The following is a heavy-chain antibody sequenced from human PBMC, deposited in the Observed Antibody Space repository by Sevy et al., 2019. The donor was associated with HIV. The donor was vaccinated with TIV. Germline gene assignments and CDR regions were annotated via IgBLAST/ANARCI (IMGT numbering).Heavy chain of an antibody. CDR1: GYTFTSYG. J-gene: IGHJ4*02. CDR3: ARETPCSSTVYYGTPEDDY. CDR2: ISAYNGNT. D-gene: IGHD2-2*01. Sequence: ASVKVSCKASGYTFTSYGISWVRQAPGQGLEWMGWISAYNGNTNYGQKLQGRVTMTTDTSTSTADMELRSLRSDDTAMYYCARETPCSSTVYYGTPEDDYWGQGTLVPVSS. V-gene: IGHV1-18*01.